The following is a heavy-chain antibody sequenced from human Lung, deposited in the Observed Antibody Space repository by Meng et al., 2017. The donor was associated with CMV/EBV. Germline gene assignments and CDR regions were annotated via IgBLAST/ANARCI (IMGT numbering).Heavy chain of an antibody. CDR3: ARIAEGYCSSTSCYTRDYFDY. CDR1: GFPLSHARMG. Sequence: SGPXLVQPTETLTLTCTVSGFPLSHARMGVSWIRQPPGKALEWLVHIFSNDEKSYSTSLKSRLTISKDTSKSQVVLTMTNMDPVDTATYYCARIAEGYCSSTSCYTRDYFDYWGQGTLVTVSS. CDR2: IFSNDEK. J-gene: IGHJ4*02. V-gene: IGHV2-26*01. D-gene: IGHD2-2*02.